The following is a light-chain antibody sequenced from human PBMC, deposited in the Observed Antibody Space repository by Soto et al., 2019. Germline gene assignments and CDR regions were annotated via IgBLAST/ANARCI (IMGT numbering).Light chain of an antibody. J-gene: IGKJ2*01. CDR3: QHSYSTPYT. CDR2: AAS. Sequence: DIQTTQSPSSLSASVGDRVTITCRASQSISSYLNWYQQKPGKAPKLLIYAASSLQSGVPSRFSGSGSGTDFTLTISSLQPEDFATYYCQHSYSTPYTFGQGTKLEIK. V-gene: IGKV1-39*01. CDR1: QSISSY.